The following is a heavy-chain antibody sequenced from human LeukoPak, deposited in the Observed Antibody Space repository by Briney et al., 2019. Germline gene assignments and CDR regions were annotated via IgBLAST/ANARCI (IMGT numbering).Heavy chain of an antibody. V-gene: IGHV5-51*01. J-gene: IGHJ3*02. CDR3: ARLSGSGSLGAATNAFDI. CDR1: GYSFTSYW. D-gene: IGHD3-10*01. Sequence: GESLKISCEGSGYSFTSYWIGWVRQMPGKGLEWMGIIYPVDSDTRYSPSFQGQVTISADKSISTAYLQWSSLKASDTTMYYCARLSGSGSLGAATNAFDIWGQGTMVTVSS. CDR2: IYPVDSDT.